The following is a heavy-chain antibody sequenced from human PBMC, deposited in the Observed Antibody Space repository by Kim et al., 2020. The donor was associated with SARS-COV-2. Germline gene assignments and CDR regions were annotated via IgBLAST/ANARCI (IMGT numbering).Heavy chain of an antibody. V-gene: IGHV4-31*03. CDR2: IYYSGST. J-gene: IGHJ5*02. Sequence: SETLSLTCTVSGGSISSGGYYWSWIRQHPGKGLEWIGYIYYSGSTYYNPSLKSRVTISVDTSKNQFSLKLSSVTAADTAVYYCARVGDYTNWFDPWGQGTLVTVSS. CDR3: ARVGDYTNWFDP. CDR1: GGSISSGGYY. D-gene: IGHD4-17*01.